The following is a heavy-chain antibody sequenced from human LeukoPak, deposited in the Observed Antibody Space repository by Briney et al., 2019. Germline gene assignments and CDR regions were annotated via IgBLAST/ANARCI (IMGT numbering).Heavy chain of an antibody. Sequence: PGGSLRLSCAASGXTVSNNYVSWVRQAPGKGLEWVLVIYSGTTYYAGSVKGRFTVSSDNSKNTLYLQMNSLRAEDTAVYYCVRDQNCWGQGTLVTVSS. CDR3: VRDQNC. V-gene: IGHV3-66*01. CDR1: GXTVSNNY. J-gene: IGHJ4*02. D-gene: IGHD1-1*01. CDR2: IYSGTT.